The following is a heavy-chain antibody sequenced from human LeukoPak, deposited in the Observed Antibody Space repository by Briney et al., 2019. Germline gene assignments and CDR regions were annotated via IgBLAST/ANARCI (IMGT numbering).Heavy chain of an antibody. CDR1: GHTFTSHG. CDR3: ARGNYEFWSGLQPSDC. J-gene: IGHJ4*02. CDR2: ISAYNGNT. V-gene: IGHV1-18*01. Sequence: ASEKVSCKASGHTFTSHGISWVRQAPGQGLEWMGWISAYNGNTNYAQKLQGRVTMTTDTSTSTAYMELRSLRSDDTAVYYCARGNYEFWSGLQPSDCCGQGTLVTVSS. D-gene: IGHD3-3*01.